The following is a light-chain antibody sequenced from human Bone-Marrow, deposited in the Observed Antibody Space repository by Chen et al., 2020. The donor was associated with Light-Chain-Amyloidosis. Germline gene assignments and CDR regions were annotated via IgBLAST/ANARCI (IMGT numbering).Light chain of an antibody. V-gene: IGKV3-20*01. CDR2: GSS. J-gene: IGKJ4*01. CDR3: QQYGTSPLT. CDR1: QTISSNY. Sequence: EIVLTRSPGTLSLSPGEGANLSCRASQTISSNYLTWYQQKFGQAPRLLIYGSSSRATGIPDRFTGSGSGTDFTLTNNRLEPEDFAMYYCQQYGTSPLTFGGGTKVEIK.